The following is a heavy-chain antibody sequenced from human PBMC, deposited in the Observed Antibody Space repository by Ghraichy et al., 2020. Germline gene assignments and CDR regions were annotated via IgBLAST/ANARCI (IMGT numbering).Heavy chain of an antibody. V-gene: IGHV3-23*01. Sequence: GGSLRLSCAASGFTFSSYAMSWVRQAPGKGLEWVSAISGSGGSTYYADSVKGRFTISRGNSKNTLYLQMNSLRAEDTAVYYCAKGIEVVAANRGFVWFDPWGQGTLVTVSS. CDR2: ISGSGGST. J-gene: IGHJ5*02. CDR3: AKGIEVVAANRGFVWFDP. D-gene: IGHD2-15*01. CDR1: GFTFSSYA.